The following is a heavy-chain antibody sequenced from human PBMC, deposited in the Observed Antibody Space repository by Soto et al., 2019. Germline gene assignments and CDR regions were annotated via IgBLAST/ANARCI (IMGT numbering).Heavy chain of an antibody. Sequence: PGGSLRLSCAASGFTFSNAWMNWVRQAPGKGLEWVGRIKSKTDGGTTDYAAPVKGRFTISRDDSKNTLYLQMNSLKTEDTAVYYCTTDPTTVTTSLRYYYYYGMDVWGQGTTVTVSS. CDR3: TTDPTTVTTSLRYYYYYGMDV. D-gene: IGHD4-17*01. CDR1: GFTFSNAW. V-gene: IGHV3-15*07. CDR2: IKSKTDGGTT. J-gene: IGHJ6*02.